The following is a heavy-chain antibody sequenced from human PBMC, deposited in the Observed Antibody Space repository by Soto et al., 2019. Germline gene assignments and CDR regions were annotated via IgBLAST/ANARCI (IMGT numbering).Heavy chain of an antibody. CDR1: GFTFSKFA. CDR3: AIPIPKTGTTFGF. J-gene: IGHJ4*02. Sequence: QLLESGGGFVQPGGSLRLSCVASGFTFSKFAMAWVRQAPGKGLAWVSAISGSGDDTYYADSMKGQLTISRDNAKDTLYQQINSLRAENTSVYYCAIPIPKTGTTFGFWGQGTLVTVSS. V-gene: IGHV3-23*01. CDR2: ISGSGDDT. D-gene: IGHD1-1*01.